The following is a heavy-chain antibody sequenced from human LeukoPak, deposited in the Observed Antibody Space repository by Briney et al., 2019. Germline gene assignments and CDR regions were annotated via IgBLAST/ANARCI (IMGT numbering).Heavy chain of an antibody. CDR1: GYTFTSYG. V-gene: IGHV1-18*01. CDR2: ISPYNTNT. CDR3: ARDRSGYEGGDY. Sequence: GASVKVSCKASGYTFTSYGISWVRQAPGQGLEWMGWISPYNTNTNNVQNLQGRVTMTTDTSTSTAYMELKSLRSDDTAVYYCARDRSGYEGGDYWGQGTLVTVSS. D-gene: IGHD5-12*01. J-gene: IGHJ4*02.